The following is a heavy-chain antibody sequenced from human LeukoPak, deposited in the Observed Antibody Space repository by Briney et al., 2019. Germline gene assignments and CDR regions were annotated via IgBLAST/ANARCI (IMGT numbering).Heavy chain of an antibody. Sequence: PGGSLRLSCAASGFSFDDYGMSWVLQAPGKGLEWVSAINWNGGSTGYADSVKGRFTISRDNAKNSLYLQMNSLRAEDTALYYCARAEDYGGNVDAFDIWGQGTMVTVSS. CDR3: ARAEDYGGNVDAFDI. J-gene: IGHJ3*02. CDR2: INWNGGST. CDR1: GFSFDDYG. D-gene: IGHD4-23*01. V-gene: IGHV3-20*04.